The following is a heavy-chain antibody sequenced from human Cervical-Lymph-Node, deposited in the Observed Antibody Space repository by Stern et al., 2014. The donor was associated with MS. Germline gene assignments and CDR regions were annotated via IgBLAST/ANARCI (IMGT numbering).Heavy chain of an antibody. CDR3: ARPHSPGWSYYFDF. CDR1: GYTFTDYW. J-gene: IGHJ4*02. V-gene: IGHV5-51*01. CDR2: IFPGPSDT. D-gene: IGHD6-19*01. Sequence: EVQLVESGAEVRKPGQSLTSSCNISGYTFTDYWIAWVRQMPGKGLEWMGAIFPGPSDTRYSPSFQGHVTISVDTSINTAYLQWSDLRASDTAMYYCARPHSPGWSYYFDFWGQGTLVAVSS.